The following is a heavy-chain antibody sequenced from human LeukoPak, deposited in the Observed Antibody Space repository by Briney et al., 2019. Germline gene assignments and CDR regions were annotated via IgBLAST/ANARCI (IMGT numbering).Heavy chain of an antibody. CDR1: GGSIISSSPY. D-gene: IGHD3-22*01. CDR2: IYYSGST. Sequence: SETLSLTCTVSGGSIISSSPYWGWIRQPPGKGLEWIGSIYYSGSTYYNPSLKSRVTISVDTSKNQFSLKLSSVTAADTAVYYCARHGIRGYYYPPFDYWGQGTLVTVSS. V-gene: IGHV4-39*01. CDR3: ARHGIRGYYYPPFDY. J-gene: IGHJ4*02.